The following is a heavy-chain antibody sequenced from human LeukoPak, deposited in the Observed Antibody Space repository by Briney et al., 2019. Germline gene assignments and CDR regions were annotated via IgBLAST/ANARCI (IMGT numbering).Heavy chain of an antibody. V-gene: IGHV1-69*13. J-gene: IGHJ4*02. CDR3: ARGYCSGGSCYHFES. CDR1: GGTFSSYA. Sequence: ASVKVSCKASGGTFSSYAISWVRQAPGQGLEWMGGIIPIFGTANYAQKFQGRVTITADESISTAYMELSRLKSDDTAVYYCARGYCSGGSCYHFESWGQGTLVTVSS. D-gene: IGHD2-15*01. CDR2: IIPIFGTA.